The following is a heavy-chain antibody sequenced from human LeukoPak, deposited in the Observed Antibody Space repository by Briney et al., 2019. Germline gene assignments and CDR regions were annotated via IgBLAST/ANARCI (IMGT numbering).Heavy chain of an antibody. CDR3: ARGGSIVVVPATWFDP. J-gene: IGHJ5*02. D-gene: IGHD2-2*01. V-gene: IGHV1-8*01. Sequence: GASVKVSCKASGYTFTSYDINWVRQATGQGLEWMGWMNPNSGNTGYAQKLQGRVTMTTDTSTSTAYMELRSLRSDDTAVYYCARGGSIVVVPATWFDPWGQGTLVTVSS. CDR2: MNPNSGNT. CDR1: GYTFTSYD.